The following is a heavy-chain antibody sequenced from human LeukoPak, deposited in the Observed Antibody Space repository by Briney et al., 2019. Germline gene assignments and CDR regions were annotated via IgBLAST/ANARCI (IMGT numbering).Heavy chain of an antibody. V-gene: IGHV3-53*01. Sequence: GGSLRLSCAASGFSVTSKYMNWVRQAPGKGLEWVSVIYIDGNTYYADSVKGRFTISRDNSKNTLYLQMNTLRAEDTAVYYCARGGVVVALGRYGMDVWGQGTTVTVSS. CDR1: GFSVTSKY. CDR3: ARGGVVVALGRYGMDV. CDR2: IYIDGNT. D-gene: IGHD2-15*01. J-gene: IGHJ6*02.